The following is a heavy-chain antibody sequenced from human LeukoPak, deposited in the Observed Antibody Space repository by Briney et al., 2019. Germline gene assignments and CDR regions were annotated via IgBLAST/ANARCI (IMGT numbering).Heavy chain of an antibody. CDR2: IKHNGDEL. CDR1: GFTFSSYW. V-gene: IGHV3-7*01. J-gene: IGHJ4*02. CDR3: ARELRTFDS. Sequence: GGSLRLSCAASGFTFSSYWMTWVRQAPGKGLEWVANIKHNGDELNYVDSVEDRFTISRDNATNSLYLHMTGLRAEDTAVYYCARELRTFDSWGQGTLVTVSS. D-gene: IGHD3-16*01.